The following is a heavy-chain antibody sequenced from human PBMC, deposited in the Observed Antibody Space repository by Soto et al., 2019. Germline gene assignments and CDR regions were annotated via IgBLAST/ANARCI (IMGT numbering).Heavy chain of an antibody. Sequence: QVQLVQSGAEVKKPGSSVKVSCKASGGTFSSYTISWVRQAPRQGLEWMGRIIPILGIANYAQKFQGRVTITADKSTSTAYMELSSLRSEDTAVYYCASPIDYYYGMDVWGQGTTVTVSS. CDR1: GGTFSSYT. CDR3: ASPIDYYYGMDV. J-gene: IGHJ6*02. CDR2: IIPILGIA. V-gene: IGHV1-69*02. D-gene: IGHD3-16*02.